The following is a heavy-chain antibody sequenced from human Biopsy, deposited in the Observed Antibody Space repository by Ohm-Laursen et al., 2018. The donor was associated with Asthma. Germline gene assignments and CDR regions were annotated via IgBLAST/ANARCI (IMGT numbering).Heavy chain of an antibody. Sequence: SVKVSCKASGYTFIGYHIHWVRQAPGQGLEWMGRINPNSGGTNYAQKFQGRVTMTSDASISTAYMELSRLRSDDTALYYCARGQKSPGDRWFDPWGQGTTVRVSS. J-gene: IGHJ5*01. CDR1: GYTFIGYH. CDR3: ARGQKSPGDRWFDP. CDR2: INPNSGGT. V-gene: IGHV1-2*06. D-gene: IGHD7-27*01.